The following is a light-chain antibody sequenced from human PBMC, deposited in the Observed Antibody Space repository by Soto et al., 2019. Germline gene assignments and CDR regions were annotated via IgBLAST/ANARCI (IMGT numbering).Light chain of an antibody. CDR3: CSYAGSSTPFV. J-gene: IGLJ1*01. CDR1: SGDIGSYNL. Sequence: SVLPQPASVSGSPGPSYTISCPGTSGDIGSYNLVSWYQHHPGKAPQLMIYEVNKRPSGVSDRFSGSKSGNTASLTISGLQSEDETDYYCCSYAGSSTPFVFGTGTKVTVL. CDR2: EVN. V-gene: IGLV2-23*02.